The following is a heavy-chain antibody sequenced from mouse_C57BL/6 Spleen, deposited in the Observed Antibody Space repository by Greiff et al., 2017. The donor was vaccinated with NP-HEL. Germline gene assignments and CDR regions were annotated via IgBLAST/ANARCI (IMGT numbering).Heavy chain of an antibody. CDR3: ARSVYYSNDGDFAY. CDR2: IDPSDSYT. V-gene: IGHV1-50*01. Sequence: QVQLQQPGAELVKPGASVKLSCKASGYTFTSYWMQWVKQRPGQGLEWIGEIDPSDSYTNYNQKFKGKATLTVDTSSSTAYMQLSSLTSEDSAVYYCARSVYYSNDGDFAYWGQGTLVTVSA. CDR1: GYTFTSYW. J-gene: IGHJ3*01. D-gene: IGHD2-5*01.